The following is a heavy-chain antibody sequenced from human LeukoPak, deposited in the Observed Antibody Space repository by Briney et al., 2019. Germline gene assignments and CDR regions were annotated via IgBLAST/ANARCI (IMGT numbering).Heavy chain of an antibody. V-gene: IGHV4-59*01. CDR2: IYYSGST. CDR3: ARDTHIGIDY. CDR1: GGSISSYY. J-gene: IGHJ4*02. D-gene: IGHD5-12*01. Sequence: PSETLSLTCTVSGGSISSYYSSWIRQPPGKGLEWIGYIYYSGSTNYNPSLKSRVTISVDTSKNQFSLKLSSVTAADTAVYYCARDTHIGIDYWGQGTLVTVSS.